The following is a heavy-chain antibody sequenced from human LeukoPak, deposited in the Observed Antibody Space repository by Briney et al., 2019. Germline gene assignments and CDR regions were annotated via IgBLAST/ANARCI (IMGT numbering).Heavy chain of an antibody. CDR3: AKGRVGVVYYYGMDV. V-gene: IGHV3-23*01. CDR1: GFTFSSYA. D-gene: IGHD1-26*01. CDR2: ISGSGGST. J-gene: IGHJ6*02. Sequence: GGSLRLSCAASGFTFSSYAMSWVRQAPGKGLEGVSAISGSGGSTYYADSVKGRFTISRDNSKNTLYLQMNTLRAEDTAVYYCAKGRVGVVYYYGMDVWGQGTTVTVSS.